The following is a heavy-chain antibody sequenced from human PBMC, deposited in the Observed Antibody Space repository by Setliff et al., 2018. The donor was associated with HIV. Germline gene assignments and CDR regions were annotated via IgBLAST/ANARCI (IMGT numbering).Heavy chain of an antibody. CDR3: ARGPVGGDILTGYDYWYFDL. D-gene: IGHD3-9*01. V-gene: IGHV4-31*03. CDR1: GGSISSGAYY. J-gene: IGHJ2*01. Sequence: TSETLSLTCTVSGGSISSGAYYWSWIRQHPVKGLEWIGYIYYSGSTYYNPSLKSRVTISTDTSKNELSLKLRSVTAADTAVYYCARGPVGGDILTGYDYWYFDLWGRGTLVTVSS. CDR2: IYYSGST.